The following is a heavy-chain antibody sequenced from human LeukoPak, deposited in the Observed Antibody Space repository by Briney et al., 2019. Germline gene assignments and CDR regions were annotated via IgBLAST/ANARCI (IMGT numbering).Heavy chain of an antibody. J-gene: IGHJ4*02. Sequence: RTSETLSLTCTVSGGSISSYYWSWIRQPPGKGLEWIGYIYYSGSTNYNPSLKSRVTISVDTSKNQFSLKLSSVTAADTAVYYCAGYSFGFDYWGQGTLVTVSS. V-gene: IGHV4-59*01. CDR2: IYYSGST. D-gene: IGHD5-18*01. CDR1: GGSISSYY. CDR3: AGYSFGFDY.